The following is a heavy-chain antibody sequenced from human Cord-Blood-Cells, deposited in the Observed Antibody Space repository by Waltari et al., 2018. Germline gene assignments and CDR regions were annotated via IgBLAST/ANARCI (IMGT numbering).Heavy chain of an antibody. CDR3: AGTREGRDSLDYSFDY. J-gene: IGHJ4*02. Sequence: EVQLVESGGGLIQPGGSLRLSCAASGFTVSSHYMSWVRQAPGKGLEWVSVISGGGSTYYADSVKGRFTISKDNSKNTLYLQMNSLRAEDTAVYYCAGTREGRDSLDYSFDYWGQGTLVTVSS. CDR2: ISGGGST. D-gene: IGHD3-16*01. V-gene: IGHV3-53*01. CDR1: GFTVSSHY.